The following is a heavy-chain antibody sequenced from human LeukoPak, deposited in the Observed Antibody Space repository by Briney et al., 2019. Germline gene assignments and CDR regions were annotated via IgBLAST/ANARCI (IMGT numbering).Heavy chain of an antibody. CDR2: IYPGDSDT. J-gene: IGHJ4*02. V-gene: IGHV5-51*01. CDR3: ASGRRGAVASTGELFDY. Sequence: GESLKISCKGSGYSFTSYWIGWVRQMPGKGLEWMGIIYPGDSDTRYSPSFQGQVTISADKSISTAYLQWSSLKASDTAMYYCASGRRGAVASTGELFDYWGQGTLVTVSS. D-gene: IGHD6-19*01. CDR1: GYSFTSYW.